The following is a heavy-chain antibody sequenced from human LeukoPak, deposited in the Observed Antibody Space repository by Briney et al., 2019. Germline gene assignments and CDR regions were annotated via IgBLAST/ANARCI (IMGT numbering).Heavy chain of an antibody. CDR3: ARERRGVVVFDP. CDR2: ISSSSTI. Sequence: GGSLRLSCAASGFTFSSYSMNWVRQAPGKGLEWVSYISSSSTIYYADSVKGRFTISRDNAKNSLYLQMNSLRAEDTAVYYCARERRGVVVFDPWGQGTLVTVSS. D-gene: IGHD2-2*01. CDR1: GFTFSSYS. J-gene: IGHJ5*02. V-gene: IGHV3-48*01.